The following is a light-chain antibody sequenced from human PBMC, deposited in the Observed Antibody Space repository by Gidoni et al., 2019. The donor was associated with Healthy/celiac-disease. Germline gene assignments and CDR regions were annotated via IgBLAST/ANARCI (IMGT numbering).Light chain of an antibody. Sequence: EIVLTQSPATLSLSPGARATLSCRASQCVSSSYLAWYQQKPGQAPRLLIYGASSRATGIPDRFSGSGSGTDFTLTISRLEPEDFAVYYCQQYSSSRRTFGQGTKVEIK. V-gene: IGKV3-20*01. CDR3: QQYSSSRRT. J-gene: IGKJ1*01. CDR1: QCVSSSY. CDR2: GAS.